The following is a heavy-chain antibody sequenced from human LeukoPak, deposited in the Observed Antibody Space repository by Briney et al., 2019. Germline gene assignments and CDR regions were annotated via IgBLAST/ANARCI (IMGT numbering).Heavy chain of an antibody. D-gene: IGHD3-10*01. J-gene: IGHJ5*02. CDR2: INHSGST. Sequence: GSLRLSCAASGFTFSSSWMHWVRQPPGKGLEWIGEINHSGSTNYNPSLKSRVTISVDTSKNQFSLKLSSVTAADTAVYYCARGEKYYYGLNWFDPWGQGTLVTVSS. CDR1: GFTFSSSW. V-gene: IGHV4-34*01. CDR3: ARGEKYYYGLNWFDP.